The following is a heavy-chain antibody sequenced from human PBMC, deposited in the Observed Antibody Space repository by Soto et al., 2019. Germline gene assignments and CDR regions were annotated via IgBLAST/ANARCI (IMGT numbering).Heavy chain of an antibody. CDR3: ARENYSYSSSSDWFDP. J-gene: IGHJ5*02. CDR2: ISSSSGYI. Sequence: PGGSLRLSCAASGFTFSSYSMNWVRQAPGKGLEWVSSISSSSGYIYYADSVKGRFTISRDNAKNSLYLQMNSLRAEDTAVYYCARENYSYSSSSDWFDPWGQGTLVTVSS. D-gene: IGHD6-6*01. CDR1: GFTFSSYS. V-gene: IGHV3-21*01.